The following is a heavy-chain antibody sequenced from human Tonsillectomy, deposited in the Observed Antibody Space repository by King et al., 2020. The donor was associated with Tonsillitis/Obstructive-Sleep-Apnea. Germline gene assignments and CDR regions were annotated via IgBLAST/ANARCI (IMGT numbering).Heavy chain of an antibody. J-gene: IGHJ4*02. CDR1: GGSISSSSYY. CDR3: ARQVAGLDKPGYFDY. D-gene: IGHD3/OR15-3a*01. CDR2: IYYSGST. V-gene: IGHV4-39*01. Sequence: LQLQESGPGLVKPSETLSLTCTVSGGSISSSSYYWGWIRQPPGKGLEWIGSIYYSGSTYYNPSLKSRVTISVDTSKNQFSLKLSSVTAADTAVYYCARQVAGLDKPGYFDYWGQGTLVTVSS.